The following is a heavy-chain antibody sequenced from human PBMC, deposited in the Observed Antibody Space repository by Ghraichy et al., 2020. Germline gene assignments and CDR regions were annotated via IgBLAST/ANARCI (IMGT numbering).Heavy chain of an antibody. CDR1: GFSLSTSGVG. J-gene: IGHJ5*02. V-gene: IGHV2-5*02. Sequence: SGPTLVKPTQTLTLTCTFSGFSLSTSGVGVGWIRQPPGKALEWLALIYWDDDKRYSPSLKSRLTITKDTSKNQVVLTMTNMDPVDTATYYCAHSPTLYSSGWYLYWFDPWGQGTLVTVSS. CDR3: AHSPTLYSSGWYLYWFDP. CDR2: IYWDDDK. D-gene: IGHD6-19*01.